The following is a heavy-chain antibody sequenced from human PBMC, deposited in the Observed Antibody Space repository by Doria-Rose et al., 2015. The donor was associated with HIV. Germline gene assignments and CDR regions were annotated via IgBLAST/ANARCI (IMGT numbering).Heavy chain of an antibody. Sequence: QVQLQESGPGLAKPSETLSLTCSVSGGSISHYYWSWIRQPPGKGLEYIGDIFYTGSTNYSPSVKSRVSISIDTSKNKFSLRLSSVTAADTAVYYCARVLGGTYDYWGQGTLVTVSS. CDR3: ARVLGGTYDY. CDR2: IFYTGST. CDR1: GGSISHYY. V-gene: IGHV4-59*01. D-gene: IGHD1-26*01. J-gene: IGHJ4*02.